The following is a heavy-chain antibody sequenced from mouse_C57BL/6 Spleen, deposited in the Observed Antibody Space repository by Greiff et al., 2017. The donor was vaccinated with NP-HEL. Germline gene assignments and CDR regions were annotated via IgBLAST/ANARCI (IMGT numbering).Heavy chain of an antibody. V-gene: IGHV1-64*01. CDR3: ASPYDGLPRGFAY. J-gene: IGHJ3*01. CDR1: GYTFTSYW. D-gene: IGHD2-3*01. CDR2: IHPNSGST. Sequence: QVQLQQPGAELVKPGASVKLSCKASGYTFTSYWMHWVKQRPGQGLEWIGMIHPNSGSTNYNEKFKSKATLTVDKSSSTAYMQLSSLTSEDSAVYYCASPYDGLPRGFAYWGQGTLVTVSA.